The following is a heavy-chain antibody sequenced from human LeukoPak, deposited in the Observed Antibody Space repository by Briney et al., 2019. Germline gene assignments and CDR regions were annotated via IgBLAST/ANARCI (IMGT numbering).Heavy chain of an antibody. J-gene: IGHJ3*02. CDR3: ARGLFTPMDAFDI. D-gene: IGHD6-19*01. V-gene: IGHV1-69*05. CDR1: GYTFTSYG. Sequence: SVKVSCKASGYTFTSYGISWVRQAPGQGLEWMGGIIPIFGTANYAQKFQGRVTITTDESTSTAYMELSSLRSEDTAVYYCARGLFTPMDAFDIWGQGTMVTVSS. CDR2: IIPIFGTA.